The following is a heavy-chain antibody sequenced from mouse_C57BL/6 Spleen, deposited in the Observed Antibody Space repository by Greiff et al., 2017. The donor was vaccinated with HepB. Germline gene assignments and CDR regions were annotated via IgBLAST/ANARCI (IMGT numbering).Heavy chain of an antibody. CDR3: ARDGYYPWFAY. J-gene: IGHJ3*01. Sequence: EVQLQESGPGLVKPSQSLSLTCSITGYSITSGYYWNWIRQFPGNKLEWMGYISYDGSNNYNPSLKNRISITRDTSKNQYFLKLNSLTTEDTAAYYCARDGYYPWFAYWGQGTLVTVSA. CDR1: GYSITSGYY. V-gene: IGHV3-6*01. D-gene: IGHD2-3*01. CDR2: ISYDGSN.